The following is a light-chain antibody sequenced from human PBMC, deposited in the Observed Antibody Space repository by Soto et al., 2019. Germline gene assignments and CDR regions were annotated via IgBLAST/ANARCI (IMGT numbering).Light chain of an antibody. Sequence: QSVLTQPRSVSGSPGQSVTISCTGTSSDVGGYNYVSWYLQHPGKAPKVMIYDVSKRPSGVPDRFSGSKSGNTASLTISGLQSEDEADYYCRSYAGSNNFVFGSGTKVTVL. CDR2: DVS. CDR1: SSDVGGYNY. V-gene: IGLV2-11*01. J-gene: IGLJ1*01. CDR3: RSYAGSNNFV.